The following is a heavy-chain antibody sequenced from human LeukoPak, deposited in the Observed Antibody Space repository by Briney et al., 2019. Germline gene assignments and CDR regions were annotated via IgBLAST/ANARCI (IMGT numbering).Heavy chain of an antibody. J-gene: IGHJ4*02. CDR3: ARDPAYCSSTSCYASHFDY. V-gene: IGHV3-23*01. D-gene: IGHD2-2*01. CDR2: ISGSGGST. CDR1: GLTFSSYA. Sequence: PGGSLRLSCAASGLTFSSYAMSWVRQAPGKGLEWVSAISGSGGSTYYADSVKGRFTISRDNAKNTLYLQMNSLRAEDTAVYYCARDPAYCSSTSCYASHFDYWGQGTLVTVSS.